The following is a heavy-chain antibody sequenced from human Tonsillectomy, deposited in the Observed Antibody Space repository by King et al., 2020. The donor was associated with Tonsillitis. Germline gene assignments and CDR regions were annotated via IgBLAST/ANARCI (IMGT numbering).Heavy chain of an antibody. CDR3: AKERVTPRSCFDV. Sequence: VQLVESGGGVVQRGGSLRLSCAASGDTFSRDGMHWVRQAPGKGLEWVAFIRYNGNYMRYVDSVKGRFTISRDNSKNTLFLQMNSLRPEDTAVYYCAKERVTPRSCFDVWGHGTLVTVS. CDR1: GDTFSRDG. CDR2: IRYNGNYM. J-gene: IGHJ4*01. V-gene: IGHV3-30*02. D-gene: IGHD2-21*02.